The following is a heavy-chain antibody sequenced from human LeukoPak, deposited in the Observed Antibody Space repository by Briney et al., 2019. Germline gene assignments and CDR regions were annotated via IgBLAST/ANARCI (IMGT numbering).Heavy chain of an antibody. D-gene: IGHD2-2*01. J-gene: IGHJ4*02. V-gene: IGHV4-30-2*03. Sequence: SETLSLTCTVSGGSISSGGYYWSWIRQPPGKGLEWIGYVYHSGSTYYNPSLKSRVTISVDTSKNQFSLKLSSVTAADTAVYYCARQTIPATASHFDYWGQGTLVTVSS. CDR2: VYHSGST. CDR3: ARQTIPATASHFDY. CDR1: GGSISSGGYY.